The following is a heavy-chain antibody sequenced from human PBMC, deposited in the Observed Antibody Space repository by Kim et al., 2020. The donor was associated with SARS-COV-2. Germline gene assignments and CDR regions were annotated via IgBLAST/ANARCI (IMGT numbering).Heavy chain of an antibody. V-gene: IGHV3-30*04. CDR1: GFTFSSYA. CDR3: ARDHLYYDILTGYYPRVYYYYGMDV. CDR2: ISYDGSNK. J-gene: IGHJ6*02. D-gene: IGHD3-9*01. Sequence: GGSLRHSCAASGFTFSSYAMHWVRQAPGKGLEWVAVISYDGSNKYYADSVKGRFTISRDNSKNTLYLQMNSLRAEDTAVYYCARDHLYYDILTGYYPRVYYYYGMDVWGQGTTVTVSS.